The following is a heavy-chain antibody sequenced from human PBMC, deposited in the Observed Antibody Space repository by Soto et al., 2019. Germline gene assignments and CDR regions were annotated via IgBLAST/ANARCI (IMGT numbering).Heavy chain of an antibody. CDR2: IKQDGSEI. CDR3: ARDAYRSSGLGY. D-gene: IGHD6-19*01. Sequence: EVQLVESGGGLVQPGGSLRLSCAASGFTFRSYWMGWVRQAPGKGLEWVANIKQDGSEIYYVDSVKGRFTISRDNARNSLYLQMNSLRVEDTAVYYCARDAYRSSGLGYWGQGTLV. J-gene: IGHJ4*02. CDR1: GFTFRSYW. V-gene: IGHV3-7*01.